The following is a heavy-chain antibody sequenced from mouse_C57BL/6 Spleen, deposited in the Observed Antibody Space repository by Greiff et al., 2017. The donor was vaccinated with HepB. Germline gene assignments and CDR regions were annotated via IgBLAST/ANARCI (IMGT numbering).Heavy chain of an antibody. J-gene: IGHJ4*01. CDR2: INPSNGCT. CDR3: ARYVNYARDY. Sequence: QVQLKQPGTELVKPGASVKLSCKASGYTFTSYWMHWVKQRPGPGLEWIGNINPSNGCTNYTETFKSKATLTVDKSSSTAYKQLSSRTSEDAAVYYGARYVNYARDYGGQGTSVTVAA. CDR1: GYTFTSYW. V-gene: IGHV1-53*01.